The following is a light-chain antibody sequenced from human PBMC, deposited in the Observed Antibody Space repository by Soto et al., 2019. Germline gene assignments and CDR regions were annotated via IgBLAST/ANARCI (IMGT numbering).Light chain of an antibody. CDR1: QSVSSY. J-gene: IGKJ5*01. Sequence: EIVLSQSPATLSLSPGERATLSCRASQSVSSYLAWCQQKPGQAPRLLIYDASNRATGIPDRFSGSGSGTDFTLTISRLEPEDFAVYYCQQYGSSSTFGQGTRLEIK. V-gene: IGKV3-20*01. CDR3: QQYGSSST. CDR2: DAS.